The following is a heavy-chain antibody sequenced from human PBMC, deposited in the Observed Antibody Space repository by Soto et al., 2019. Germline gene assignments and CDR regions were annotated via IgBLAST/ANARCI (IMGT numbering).Heavy chain of an antibody. D-gene: IGHD3-22*01. V-gene: IGHV1-69*13. CDR3: ARDDSSGYYSTAAFDY. Sequence: SVKVSCKASGGTFSSYAISCVRQAPGQGLEWMGGIIPIFGTANYAQKFQGRVTITADESTSTAYMELSSLRSEDTAVYYCARDDSSGYYSTAAFDYWGQGTLVTVSS. CDR2: IIPIFGTA. CDR1: GGTFSSYA. J-gene: IGHJ4*02.